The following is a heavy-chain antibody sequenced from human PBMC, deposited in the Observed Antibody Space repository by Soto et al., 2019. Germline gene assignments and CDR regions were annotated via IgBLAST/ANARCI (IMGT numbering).Heavy chain of an antibody. V-gene: IGHV4-30-2*01. CDR3: ASYSSSSKGGDY. CDR2: IYHSGST. D-gene: IGHD6-6*01. Sequence: QLQLQESGSGLVKPSQTLSLTCAVSGGSISSGGYSWSWIRQPPGKGLEWIGYIYHSGSTYYNPSLKSRVTISVDRCKNQFSLKLSSVTAADTAVYYCASYSSSSKGGDYWGQGTLVTVSS. CDR1: GGSISSGGYS. J-gene: IGHJ4*02.